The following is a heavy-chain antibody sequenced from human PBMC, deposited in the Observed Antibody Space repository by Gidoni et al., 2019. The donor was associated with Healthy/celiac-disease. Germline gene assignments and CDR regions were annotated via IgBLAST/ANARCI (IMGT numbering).Heavy chain of an antibody. D-gene: IGHD6-6*01. CDR1: GYTFTSYD. J-gene: IGHJ6*02. CDR2: MNPNSGNT. CDR3: ARFCGSSSCYYYGMDV. V-gene: IGHV1-8*01. Sequence: QVQLVPSGAEVKKPGASVKVSCTASGYTFTSYDINWVRQATGQGLEWMGWMNPNSGNTGYAQKFQGRVTMTRNTSISTAYMELSSLRSEDTAVYYCARFCGSSSCYYYGMDVWGQGTTVTVSS.